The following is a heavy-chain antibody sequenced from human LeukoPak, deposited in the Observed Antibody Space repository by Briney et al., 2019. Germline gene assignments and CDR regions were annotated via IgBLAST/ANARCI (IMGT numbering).Heavy chain of an antibody. CDR1: GFSFSSYV. CDR2: ITESGSAT. Sequence: GGSLRLSCVASGFSFSSYVMEWVRQAPGNGLEFVSGITESGSATYYPSSMKGRFTISRDNSKNTLYLQMGSLTSEDMAVYYCARSRPGAEGSFSPFDHWGQGTLVTVSS. J-gene: IGHJ4*02. V-gene: IGHV3-64*01. CDR3: ARSRPGAEGSFSPFDH. D-gene: IGHD1-26*01.